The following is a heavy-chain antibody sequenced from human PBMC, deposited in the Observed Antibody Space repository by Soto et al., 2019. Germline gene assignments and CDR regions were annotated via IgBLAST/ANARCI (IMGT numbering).Heavy chain of an antibody. CDR2: ISYDGSNK. CDR3: AKGGAASYSSGWYDYFDY. Sequence: QVQLVESGGGVVQPGRSLRLSCAASGFTFSSYGMHWVRQAPGKGLEWVAVISYDGSNKYYADAVKGRFTIARDNSNHPMYLQMNSLRAEDTAVCYCAKGGAASYSSGWYDYFDYWGQGTLVTVSS. J-gene: IGHJ4*02. V-gene: IGHV3-30*18. D-gene: IGHD6-19*01. CDR1: GFTFSSYG.